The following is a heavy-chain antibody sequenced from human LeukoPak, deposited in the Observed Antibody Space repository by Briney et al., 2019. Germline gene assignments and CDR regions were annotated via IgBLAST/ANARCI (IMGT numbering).Heavy chain of an antibody. D-gene: IGHD2-21*01. V-gene: IGHV1-8*03. CDR1: GYTFTSYD. CDR3: ANPIGFAA. CDR2: MNPNSGNT. J-gene: IGHJ3*01. Sequence: ASVKVSCKASGYTFTSYDINWVRQATGQGLEWMGWMNPNSGNTGSAQKFQGRVTITGNTSISTAYMELSGLRFEDTAVYYCANPIGFAAWGQGTMVTVSS.